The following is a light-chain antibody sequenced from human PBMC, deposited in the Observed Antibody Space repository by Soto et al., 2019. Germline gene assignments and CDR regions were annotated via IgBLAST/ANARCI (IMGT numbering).Light chain of an antibody. CDR2: EVS. J-gene: IGLJ1*01. V-gene: IGLV2-14*01. Sequence: QSALTQPAPVSGSPGQSITISCTGTSSDVGSYNFVSWYQQLPGKAPKLMIYEVSNRPSGVSNRFSGSKSGNTASLTISGLQAEDDADYYCSSYTTSSNYVFGSGTKVTVL. CDR3: SSYTTSSNYV. CDR1: SSDVGSYNF.